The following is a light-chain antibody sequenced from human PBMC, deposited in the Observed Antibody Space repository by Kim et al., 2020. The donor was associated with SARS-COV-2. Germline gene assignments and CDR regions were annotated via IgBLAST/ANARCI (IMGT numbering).Light chain of an antibody. CDR1: NSNIGNNY. V-gene: IGLV1-51*01. J-gene: IGLJ3*02. CDR3: GTWDSSLRVVV. CDR2: DNN. Sequence: QSVLTQPPSVSAAPGQRVTISCSGSNSNIGNNYVSWYQRLPGTAPKLLICDNNKRPSGIPDRFSGSKSGTSATLGISGLQTGDEADYYCGTWDSSLRVVVFGGGTQLTVL.